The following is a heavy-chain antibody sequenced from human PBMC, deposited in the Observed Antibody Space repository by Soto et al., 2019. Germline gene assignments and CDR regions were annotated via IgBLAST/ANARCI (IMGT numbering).Heavy chain of an antibody. CDR2: IIPILGIA. V-gene: IGHV1-69*02. Sequence: SVKVTCKASGGTISSYTISCVRQAKRQGLEWMGRIIPILGIANYAQKFQGRVTITADKSTSTAYMELSSLRSEDTAVYYCARAAEYSSSWYDPYYYMDVWGKGTTVTVSS. CDR1: GGTISSYT. J-gene: IGHJ6*03. CDR3: ARAAEYSSSWYDPYYYMDV. D-gene: IGHD6-13*01.